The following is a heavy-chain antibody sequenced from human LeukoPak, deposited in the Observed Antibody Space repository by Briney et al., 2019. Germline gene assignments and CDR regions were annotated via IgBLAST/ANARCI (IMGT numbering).Heavy chain of an antibody. CDR3: TRDYSGTFDY. V-gene: IGHV3-7*03. J-gene: IGHJ4*02. CDR2: IKQDGSEK. Sequence: GGSLRLSCVASGFNYNTYWMSWVRQAPGKGLEWVANIKQDGSEKNYVDCVKGRFTISRDNAKNSLYLQMNSLRAEDTAIYYCTRDYSGTFDYWGQGTLVTVSS. D-gene: IGHD1-26*01. CDR1: GFNYNTYW.